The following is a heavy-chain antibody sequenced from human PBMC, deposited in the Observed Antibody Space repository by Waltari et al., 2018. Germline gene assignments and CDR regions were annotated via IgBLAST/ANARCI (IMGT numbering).Heavy chain of an antibody. Sequence: QVQLQESGPGLVKPSETLSLTCAVSGYSISSGYYWGWIRQPPGKGLEWIGRFYHMGSTSYNPSLKSRVTISVDTSKNQFSLKLSSVTAADTAVYYCARPGDYGDYDVGAFDIWGQGTMVTVSS. J-gene: IGHJ3*02. D-gene: IGHD4-17*01. CDR3: ARPGDYGDYDVGAFDI. CDR1: GYSISSGYY. CDR2: FYHMGST. V-gene: IGHV4-38-2*01.